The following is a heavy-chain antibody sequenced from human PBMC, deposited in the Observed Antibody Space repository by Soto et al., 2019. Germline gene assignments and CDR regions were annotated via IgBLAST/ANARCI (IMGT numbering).Heavy chain of an antibody. CDR3: ARHTDSGSWYESSNYYYYGMDV. CDR1: GYSFTSYW. D-gene: IGHD6-13*01. Sequence: GESLKISCKGSGYSFTSYWISWVRQMPGKGLEWMGRIDPSDSYTNYSPSFQGHVTISADKSISTAYLQWSSLKASDTAMYYCARHTDSGSWYESSNYYYYGMDVWGQGTTVTVSS. J-gene: IGHJ6*02. V-gene: IGHV5-10-1*01. CDR2: IDPSDSYT.